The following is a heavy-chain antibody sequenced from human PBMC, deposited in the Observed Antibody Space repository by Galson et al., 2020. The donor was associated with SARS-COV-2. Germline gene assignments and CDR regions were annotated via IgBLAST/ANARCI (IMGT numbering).Heavy chain of an antibody. V-gene: IGHV4-31*03. CDR2: IYYSGRT. CDR3: ARGAVVVPAAKPDTSESGSYYKRDPLDSYYYYGMDV. J-gene: IGHJ6*02. D-gene: IGHD2-2*02. Sequence: SETLSLTCTVSGGSISSGGYYWSWIRQHPGKGLEWIGYIYYSGRTYYNPSLKSRVTISVDTSKNQFSLKLSSVTAADTAVYYCARGAVVVPAAKPDTSESGSYYKRDPLDSYYYYGMDVWGQGTTVTVSS. CDR1: GGSISSGGYY.